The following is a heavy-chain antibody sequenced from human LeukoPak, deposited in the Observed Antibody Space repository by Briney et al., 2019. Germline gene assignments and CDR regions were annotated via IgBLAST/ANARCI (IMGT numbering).Heavy chain of an antibody. CDR1: TYSLSSYW. V-gene: IGHV5-10-1*01. CDR2: IDLSYSYT. Sequence: GESLKISCGHGTYSLSSYWITWVRQVPGKGLGWMGRIDLSYSYTNYSPSFQGHVTISADKSFGTAYLQWSSLKASDTAIYYCARLESVAGNNWLDPWGQGTLVTVSS. CDR3: ARLESVAGNNWLDP. J-gene: IGHJ5*02. D-gene: IGHD6-19*01.